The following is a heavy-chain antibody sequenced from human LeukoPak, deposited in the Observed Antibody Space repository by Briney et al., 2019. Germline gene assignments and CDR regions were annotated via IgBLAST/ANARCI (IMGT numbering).Heavy chain of an antibody. D-gene: IGHD1-26*01. CDR3: ARDNSVGDNAWWFDP. V-gene: IGHV1-46*01. CDR2: IDPTGGST. Sequence: SVRLSCKASGYTFTSYYMHSGREAPSPGLKWMRLIDPTGGSTGYAQKFQGRVTMTRDTSTSTDYMELSSLRSEDTAIYYCARDNSVGDNAWWFDPWGQGTLVTVSS. CDR1: GYTFTSYY. J-gene: IGHJ5*02.